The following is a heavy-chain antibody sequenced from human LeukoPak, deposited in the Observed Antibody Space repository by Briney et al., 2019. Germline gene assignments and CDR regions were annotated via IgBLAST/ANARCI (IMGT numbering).Heavy chain of an antibody. CDR1: GGSFSGYY. CDR3: ARGKDGQYCTNGVCYGGYWFDP. CDR2: INHSGST. V-gene: IGHV4-34*01. J-gene: IGHJ5*02. Sequence: SETLSLTCAVCGGSFSGYYWSLIRQPPGKGLEWIGEINHSGSTNYNPSLKSRVTISVDTSKNQYSLKLSSVTAADMAVYYCARGKDGQYCTNGVCYGGYWFDPWGQGTLVTVSS. D-gene: IGHD2-8*01.